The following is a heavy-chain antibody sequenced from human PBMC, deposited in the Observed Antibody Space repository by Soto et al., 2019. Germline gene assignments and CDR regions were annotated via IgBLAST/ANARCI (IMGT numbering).Heavy chain of an antibody. D-gene: IGHD3-10*01. CDR3: AREEMVRGRDWSDP. J-gene: IGHJ5*02. CDR1: VDSVSRNSAA. Sequence: PVQPLSITCAISVDSVSRNSAAWNWIRQSPSRGLEWLGRTYYKSKWYNDYAVSVKSRITIKPDTPKNQFSLQLNSVTPEDTAVYFCAREEMVRGRDWSDPWGQGTLVNVSS. CDR2: TYYKSKWYN. V-gene: IGHV6-1*01.